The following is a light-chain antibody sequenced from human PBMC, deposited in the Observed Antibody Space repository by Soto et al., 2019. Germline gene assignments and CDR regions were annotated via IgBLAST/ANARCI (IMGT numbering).Light chain of an antibody. V-gene: IGKV1-5*01. J-gene: IGKJ1*01. CDR2: HAY. Sequence: DMQMTQPPSATPASVGHRLTITSGTSQSISNWLAWYQQKPGTAHKVLIYHAYNLQSGVPSRFSGSGSGTEFTLTISSLKPDDLATYYCQQYNSDSSWTFGQGTKLDIK. CDR3: QQYNSDSSWT. CDR1: QSISNW.